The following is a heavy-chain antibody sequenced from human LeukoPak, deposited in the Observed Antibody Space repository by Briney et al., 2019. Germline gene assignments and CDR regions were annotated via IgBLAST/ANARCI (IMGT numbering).Heavy chain of an antibody. J-gene: IGHJ4*02. CDR3: AKRPRGNYLDPFDY. CDR2: ITSGSNYI. D-gene: IGHD3-10*01. V-gene: IGHV3-21*04. Sequence: GGSLRLSCAASGFTFSNYNMDWVRQAPGKGLEWVSSITSGSNYIYYADSVKGRFTISRDNSKNTLSLEMNSLRADDTAVYYCAKRPRGNYLDPFDYWGQGTLVTVSS. CDR1: GFTFSNYN.